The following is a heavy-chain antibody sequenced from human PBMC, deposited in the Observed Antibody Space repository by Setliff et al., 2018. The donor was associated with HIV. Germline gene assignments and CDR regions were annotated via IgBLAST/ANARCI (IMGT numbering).Heavy chain of an antibody. V-gene: IGHV4-59*11. CDR1: GGSMNIHY. CDR2: IYYSGST. J-gene: IGHJ4*02. Sequence: SETLSLTCTVSGGSMNIHYWSWIRQPPGKGLEWIGSIYYSGSTNYNPSLKSRVTISVDKSKNQFSLELNSVTAADTAVYYCARDQRLSYWGQGTLVTVSS. CDR3: ARDQRLSY.